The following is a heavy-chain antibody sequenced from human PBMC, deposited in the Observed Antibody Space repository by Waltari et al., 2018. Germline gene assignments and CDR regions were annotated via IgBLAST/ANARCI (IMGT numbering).Heavy chain of an antibody. Sequence: EVQLVESGGGLIQPGGSLILSCAASGFTVSSNSMSWVRQAPGKGLEWVSVIYSGGSTYYADSVKGRFTISRDNSKNTLYRQMNSLRAEDTTVYYCASGSHYYGSGSYYYWGQGTLVTVSS. V-gene: IGHV3-53*01. CDR3: ASGSHYYGSGSYYY. J-gene: IGHJ4*02. CDR2: IYSGGST. D-gene: IGHD3-10*01. CDR1: GFTVSSNS.